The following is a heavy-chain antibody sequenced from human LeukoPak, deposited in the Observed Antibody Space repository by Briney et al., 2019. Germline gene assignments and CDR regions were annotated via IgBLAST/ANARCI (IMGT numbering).Heavy chain of an antibody. V-gene: IGHV3-66*01. D-gene: IGHD1-26*01. CDR3: ARGLTVGATGVWAFDI. CDR1: GFTFSSYA. CDR2: MYRVGNT. J-gene: IGHJ3*02. Sequence: PGGSLRLSCAASGFTFSSYAMSWVRQAPGKGLEWVSVMYRVGNTYYADFVKGRFTISRDNFKNTLHLQMNSLRVEDTALYYCARGLTVGATGVWAFDIWGQGTMVTVSS.